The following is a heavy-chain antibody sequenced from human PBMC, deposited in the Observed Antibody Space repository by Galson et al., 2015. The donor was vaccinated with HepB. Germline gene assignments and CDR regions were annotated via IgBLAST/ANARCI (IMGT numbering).Heavy chain of an antibody. CDR2: ISYDGSNK. Sequence: SLRLSCAASGFTFSSYGMHWVRQAPGKGLEWVAVISYDGSNKYYADSVKGRFTISRDNSKNTLYLQMNSLRAEDTAVYYCAKVPHHGGNVPQRMDVWGQGTTVTVSS. J-gene: IGHJ6*02. V-gene: IGHV3-30*18. D-gene: IGHD4-23*01. CDR3: AKVPHHGGNVPQRMDV. CDR1: GFTFSSYG.